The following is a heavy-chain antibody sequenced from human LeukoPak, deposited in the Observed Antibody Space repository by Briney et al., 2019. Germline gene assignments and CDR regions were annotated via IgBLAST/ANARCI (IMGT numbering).Heavy chain of an antibody. D-gene: IGHD3-3*01. CDR3: ARDPGITIFGVVMGPDY. J-gene: IGHJ4*02. CDR2: INSDGSST. V-gene: IGHV3-74*01. CDR1: GFTFSSYW. Sequence: PGGSLRLSCAASGFTFSSYWMHWVRQAPGKGLVWVSRINSDGSSTSYADSVKGRFTISRDNAKNTLYLQMNSLRAEDTAVYYCARDPGITIFGVVMGPDYWGQGTLVTVSS.